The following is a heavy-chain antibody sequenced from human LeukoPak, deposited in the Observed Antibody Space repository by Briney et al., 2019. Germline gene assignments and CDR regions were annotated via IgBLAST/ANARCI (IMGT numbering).Heavy chain of an antibody. J-gene: IGHJ3*02. CDR3: ATPYCSSISCLDVFSM. D-gene: IGHD2-2*01. Sequence: PSQTLSLTCNVSGVSVSDGRYYWTWIRPHPGKGLEWIGYKYYSGSAKYNPSLKSRLTISVDTSKNQFSLQLTSVTAADTATYYCATPYCSSISCLDVFSMWGEGTRVTVSS. CDR1: GVSVSDGRYY. CDR2: KYYSGSA. V-gene: IGHV4-31*03.